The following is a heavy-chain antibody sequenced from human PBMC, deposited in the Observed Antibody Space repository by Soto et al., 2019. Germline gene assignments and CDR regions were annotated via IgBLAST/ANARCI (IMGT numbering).Heavy chain of an antibody. V-gene: IGHV3-23*01. J-gene: IGHJ6*03. Sequence: GGSLRLSCAASGFTFSSYAMSWVRQAPGKGLEWVSAISGSGGSTYYADSVKGRFTISRDNSKNKLYLQMNSLRAEDTAVYYCAKDGHLGVFSYYYYMDVWGKGTTVTVSS. CDR3: AKDGHLGVFSYYYYMDV. CDR1: GFTFSSYA. CDR2: ISGSGGST. D-gene: IGHD3-16*01.